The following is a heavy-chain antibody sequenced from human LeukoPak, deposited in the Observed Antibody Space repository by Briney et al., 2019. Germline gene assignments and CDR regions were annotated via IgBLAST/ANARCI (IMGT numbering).Heavy chain of an antibody. V-gene: IGHV3-48*01. CDR2: ISGSSSTI. J-gene: IGHJ5*02. Sequence: GRSLRLSCAASGFTFSNYGMHWVRQAPGKGLEWVSYISGSSSTIYYADSVKGRFTISRDNAKNSLYLQMNSLGAEDTAVYYCARDAYDDASESWGQGTLVTVSS. D-gene: IGHD3-3*01. CDR1: GFTFSNYG. CDR3: ARDAYDDASES.